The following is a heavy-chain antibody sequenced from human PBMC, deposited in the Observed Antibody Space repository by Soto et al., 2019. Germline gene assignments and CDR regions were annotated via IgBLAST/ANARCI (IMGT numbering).Heavy chain of an antibody. V-gene: IGHV3-21*01. CDR1: GFTFSSYS. J-gene: IGHJ3*02. D-gene: IGHD6-19*01. CDR3: LDSSGSYGIHAFDI. Sequence: PGGSLRRSCAASGFTFSSYSMNWVRHAPGKGLEWVSSISSSSSYIYYADSVKGRFTISRDNAKNSLYLEMNSLRAEDTDVYYCLDSSGSYGIHAFDIWGPGAMLNASS. CDR2: ISSSSSYI.